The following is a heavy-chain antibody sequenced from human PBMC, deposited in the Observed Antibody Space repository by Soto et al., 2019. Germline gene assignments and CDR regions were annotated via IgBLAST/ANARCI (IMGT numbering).Heavy chain of an antibody. CDR2: ISSSGSTI. J-gene: IGHJ4*02. D-gene: IGHD3-22*01. CDR3: ARVADSSGYYYPLGGY. V-gene: IGHV3-48*03. CDR1: GFTFSSYE. Sequence: EVQLVESGGGLVQPGGSLRLSCAASGFTFSSYEMNWVRQAPGKGLEWVSYISSSGSTIYYADSVKGRFTISRDNAKNSLYLQMNSLRAEDTAVYYCARVADSSGYYYPLGGYWGQGTLVTVSS.